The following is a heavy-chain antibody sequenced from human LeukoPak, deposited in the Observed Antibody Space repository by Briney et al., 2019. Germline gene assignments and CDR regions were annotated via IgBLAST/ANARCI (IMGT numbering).Heavy chain of an antibody. Sequence: PGGSLRLSCAASGFTFSGSAMHWVRQASGKGLEWVGRIRSKANSYATAYAASVKGRFTISRDDSKNTAYLQMNSLKTEDTAVYYCTRPTYSYGYRSTSNWFDPWGQGTLVTVSS. J-gene: IGHJ5*02. CDR3: TRPTYSYGYRSTSNWFDP. V-gene: IGHV3-73*01. CDR2: IRSKANSYAT. CDR1: GFTFSGSA. D-gene: IGHD5-18*01.